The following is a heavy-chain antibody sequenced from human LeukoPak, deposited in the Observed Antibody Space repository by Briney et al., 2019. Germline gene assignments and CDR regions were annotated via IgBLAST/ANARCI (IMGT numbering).Heavy chain of an antibody. CDR3: AKDSVVARITIFGVVPGEFDY. CDR2: ISWNSGSI. D-gene: IGHD3-3*01. V-gene: IGHV3-9*03. J-gene: IGHJ4*02. Sequence: GRSLRLSCAASGFTFDDYAMHWVRQAPGKGLEWVSDISWNSGSIGYADSVKGRFTISRDNAKNSLYLQMNSLRAEDMALYYCAKDSVVARITIFGVVPGEFDYWGQGTLVTVSS. CDR1: GFTFDDYA.